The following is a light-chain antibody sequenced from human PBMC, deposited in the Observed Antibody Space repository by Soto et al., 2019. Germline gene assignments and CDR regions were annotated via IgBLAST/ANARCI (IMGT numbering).Light chain of an antibody. CDR3: QHYNSSYP. V-gene: IGKV1-5*03. CDR1: QSISSW. Sequence: DIQMTQSPSTLSASVGDRVAITCRASQSISSWLAWYQQKPGKAPKLLIYKASSLESGVPSRFSGSGSGTEFTLTISSLQPDDFATYSCQHYNSSYPFAQGPKLELK. CDR2: KAS. J-gene: IGKJ2*01.